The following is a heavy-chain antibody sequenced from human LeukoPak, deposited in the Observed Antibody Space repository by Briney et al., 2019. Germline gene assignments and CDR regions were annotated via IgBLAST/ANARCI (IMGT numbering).Heavy chain of an antibody. V-gene: IGHV4-61*02. Sequence: TLSLTCTVSGGSISSGSYYWSWIRQPAGKGLEWIGRIYTSGSTNYNPSLKSRVTISVDTSKNQFSLKLSSMTAADTAAYYCAREPYYDILTGQFRAFDIWGQGTMVTVSS. CDR3: AREPYYDILTGQFRAFDI. CDR1: GGSISSGSYY. D-gene: IGHD3-9*01. J-gene: IGHJ3*02. CDR2: IYTSGST.